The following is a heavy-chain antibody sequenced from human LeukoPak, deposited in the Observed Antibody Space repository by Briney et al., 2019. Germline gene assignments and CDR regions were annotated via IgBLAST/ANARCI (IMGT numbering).Heavy chain of an antibody. CDR3: ARGGDSSGSIRSAFDI. V-gene: IGHV3-53*01. CDR1: GFTVSSNY. D-gene: IGHD3-22*01. CDR2: ISSSGST. J-gene: IGHJ3*02. Sequence: GGSLRLSCAASGFTVSSNYMSWVRQAPGKGLEWVSVISSSGSTYYADSVKGRFTISRDNSKNTLYLQMNSLRAEDTAMYYCARGGDSSGSIRSAFDIWGQGTMVTVSS.